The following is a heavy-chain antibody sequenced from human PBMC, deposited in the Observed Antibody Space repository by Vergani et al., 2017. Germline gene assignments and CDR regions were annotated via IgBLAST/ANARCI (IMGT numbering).Heavy chain of an antibody. J-gene: IGHJ4*02. V-gene: IGHV5-51*01. CDR1: GYSFSNYW. Sequence: EGQLEQSGAEVKKPGESLKISCKASGYSFSNYWIGWVRQMPGKGLEWMGIIFPGDSDTRYSPSFQGQVTISADKSISTAYLQWTTLKASDTAIYYCARRSASSSWYSEFWGQGTLVTVSS. CDR2: IFPGDSDT. CDR3: ARRSASSSWYSEF. D-gene: IGHD6-13*01.